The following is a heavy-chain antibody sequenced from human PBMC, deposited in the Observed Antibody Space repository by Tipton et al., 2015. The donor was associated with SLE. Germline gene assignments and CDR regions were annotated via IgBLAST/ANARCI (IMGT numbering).Heavy chain of an antibody. V-gene: IGHV4-34*12. CDR2: IIHSGST. CDR1: GGSFSGYY. CDR3: ANDYGGSRGYNNCLDP. Sequence: TLSLTCAVYGGSFSGYYWSWIRQPPGKGLEWIGEIIHSGSTNSKPSLKSRVTISVDTSKNQFSLKLSSVTASDTAVYYCANDYGGSRGYNNCLDPWGQGILVTVSS. D-gene: IGHD5-12*01. J-gene: IGHJ5*02.